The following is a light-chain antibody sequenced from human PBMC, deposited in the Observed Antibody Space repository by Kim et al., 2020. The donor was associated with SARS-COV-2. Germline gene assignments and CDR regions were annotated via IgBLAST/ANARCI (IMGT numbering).Light chain of an antibody. CDR3: QSYDISLDGSV. CDR1: TTNIGAVDD. Sequence: NISVAGSTTNIGAVDDVHWTQQLPGAAPRRLIYTDITRPSVVPDRFFGSKSGTLASLVITGLQAADEADYYCQSYDISLDGSVFGGGTQLTVL. CDR2: TDI. V-gene: IGLV1-40*01. J-gene: IGLJ2*01.